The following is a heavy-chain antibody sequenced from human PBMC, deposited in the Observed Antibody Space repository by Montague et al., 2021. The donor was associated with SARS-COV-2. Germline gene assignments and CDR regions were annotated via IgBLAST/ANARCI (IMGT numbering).Heavy chain of an antibody. CDR1: GGSFTGYS. D-gene: IGHD2-15*01. V-gene: IGHV4-34*01. CDR3: ARPERSSWLRFEY. Sequence: SETLSLTCAVDGGSFTGYSWNWIRQPPGKGLEWIGEVKHPGGTNYNPSLRSRVTISIDMSKNQFSLNLESVTAADTAVYYCARPERSSWLRFEYWGQGTLVTVSS. CDR2: VKHPGGT. J-gene: IGHJ4*02.